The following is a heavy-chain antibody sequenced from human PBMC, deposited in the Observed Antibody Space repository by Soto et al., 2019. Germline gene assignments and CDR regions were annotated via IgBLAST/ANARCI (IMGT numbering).Heavy chain of an antibody. D-gene: IGHD3-16*01. CDR2: ISSGNRTI. J-gene: IGHJ4*02. CDR3: ARGAGYEYGAHYYCDC. V-gene: IGHV3-48*01. CDR1: GFTFSSYS. Sequence: EVQLVESGGGLVQPGGSLRLSCAASGFTFSSYSMNWVRQAPGKGLEWVSYISSGNRTIYYADSVKGRFTISEDSAKNSLDLQMNSRRAEDTAVYYCARGAGYEYGAHYYCDCWGRGTLVAVAS.